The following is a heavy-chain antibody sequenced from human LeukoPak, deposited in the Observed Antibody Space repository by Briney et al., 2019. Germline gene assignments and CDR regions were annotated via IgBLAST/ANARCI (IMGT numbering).Heavy chain of an antibody. Sequence: ASVKVSCKASGYTFTSYGISWVRQAPGQGLEWMGWISAYNGNTNYAQKLQGRVTMTTDTSTSTAYMELRSLRSDDTAVYYCARDLFSSGYKGPYYFDYWGQGTLVTVSS. J-gene: IGHJ4*02. V-gene: IGHV1-18*01. CDR1: GYTFTSYG. CDR2: ISAYNGNT. D-gene: IGHD6-19*01. CDR3: ARDLFSSGYKGPYYFDY.